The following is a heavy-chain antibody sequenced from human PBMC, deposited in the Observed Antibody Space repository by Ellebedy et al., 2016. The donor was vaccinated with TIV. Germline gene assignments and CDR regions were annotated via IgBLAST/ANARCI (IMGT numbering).Heavy chain of an antibody. D-gene: IGHD6-19*01. V-gene: IGHV6-1*01. J-gene: IGHJ4*02. CDR2: TYYRSKWYY. CDR3: ARYNSGWKIFDY. Sequence: SQTLSLTCAISGDTVSSDSATWSWIRQSPSRGLEWLGRTYYRSKWYYEYAVSVYSRITINPDTSKNQFSLQLNSVTPEDTAVYYCARYNSGWKIFDYWGQGTLVTVSS. CDR1: GDTVSSDSAT.